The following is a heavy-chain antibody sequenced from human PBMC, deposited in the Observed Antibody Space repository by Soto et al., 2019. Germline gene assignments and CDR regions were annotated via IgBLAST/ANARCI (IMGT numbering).Heavy chain of an antibody. CDR3: ARGLRDYVWGSYPADY. CDR1: GFTFSSYW. D-gene: IGHD3-16*02. CDR2: IKQDGSEK. V-gene: IGHV3-7*03. J-gene: IGHJ4*02. Sequence: PGGSLRLSCAASGFTFSSYWMSWVRQAPGKGLEWVANIKQDGSEKYYVDSVKGRFTISRDNAKNSLYLQMNSLRAEDTAVYYCARGLRDYVWGSYPADYWGQGTLVTVSS.